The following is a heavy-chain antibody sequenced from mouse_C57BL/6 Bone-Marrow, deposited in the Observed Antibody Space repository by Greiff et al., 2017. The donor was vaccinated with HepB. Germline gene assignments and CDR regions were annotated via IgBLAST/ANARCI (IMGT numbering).Heavy chain of an antibody. D-gene: IGHD1-1*01. V-gene: IGHV1-81*01. CDR3: ARETTVVANFDY. CDR2: IYPRSGNT. CDR1: GYTFTSYG. Sequence: LQESGAELARPGASVKLSCKASGYTFTSYGISWVKQRTGQGLEWIGEIYPRSGNTYYNEKFKGKATLTADKSSSTAYMKLRSLTSEDSAVYFCARETTVVANFDYWGQGTTLTVSA. J-gene: IGHJ2*01.